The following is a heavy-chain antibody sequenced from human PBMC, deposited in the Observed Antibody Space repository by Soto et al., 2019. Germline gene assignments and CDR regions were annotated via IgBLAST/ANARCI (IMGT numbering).Heavy chain of an antibody. Sequence: SETLSLTCTVSGGSISSYYWSWIRQPPGKGLEWIGYIYYSGSTNYNPSLKSQVTISVDTSKNQFSLKLSSVTAADTAVYYCARSLGYCSSTSCQYYYYYGMDVWGQGTTVTAP. CDR3: ARSLGYCSSTSCQYYYYYGMDV. CDR2: IYYSGST. D-gene: IGHD2-2*01. V-gene: IGHV4-59*01. J-gene: IGHJ6*02. CDR1: GGSISSYY.